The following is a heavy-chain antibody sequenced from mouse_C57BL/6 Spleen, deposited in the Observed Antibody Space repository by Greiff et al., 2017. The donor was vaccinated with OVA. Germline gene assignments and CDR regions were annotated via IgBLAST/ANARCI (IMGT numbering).Heavy chain of an antibody. J-gene: IGHJ1*03. V-gene: IGHV1-53*01. CDR2: INPSNGGT. CDR1: GYTFTSYW. Sequence: SGTELVKPGASVKLSCKASGYTFTSYWMHWVKQRPGQGLEWIGNINPSNGGTNYNEKFKSKATLTVDKSSSTAYMQLSSLTSEDSAVYYCARRTTVDWYFDVWGTGTTVTVSS. CDR3: ARRTTVDWYFDV. D-gene: IGHD1-1*01.